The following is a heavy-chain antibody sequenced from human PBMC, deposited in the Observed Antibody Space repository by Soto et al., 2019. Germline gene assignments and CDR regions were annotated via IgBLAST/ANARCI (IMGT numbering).Heavy chain of an antibody. CDR2: ISGSGGST. Sequence: PGGSLRLSCAASGLTFSSYAMSWVRQAPGKGLEWVSAISGSGGSTYYADSVKGRFTISRDNSKNTLYLQMNSLRAEDTAVYYCAKDAGPPMIVVVISLDAFDIWGQGTMVTVSS. CDR3: AKDAGPPMIVVVISLDAFDI. V-gene: IGHV3-23*01. CDR1: GLTFSSYA. J-gene: IGHJ3*02. D-gene: IGHD3-22*01.